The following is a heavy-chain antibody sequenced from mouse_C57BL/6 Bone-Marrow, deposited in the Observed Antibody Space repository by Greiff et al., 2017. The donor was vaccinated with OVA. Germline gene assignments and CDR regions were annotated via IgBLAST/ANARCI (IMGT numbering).Heavy chain of an antibody. Sequence: EAGGGLVQPKGSLKLSCAASGFSFNTYAMNWVRQAPGKGLEWVARIRSKSNNYATYYADSVKDRFTISRDDSESMLYLQMNNLMTEDTAMYYCVGHGHGYGAWCAYWGQGTLVTVSA. V-gene: IGHV10-1*01. CDR1: GFSFNTYA. D-gene: IGHD2-2*01. J-gene: IGHJ3*01. CDR3: VGHGHGYGAWCAY. CDR2: IRSKSNNYAT.